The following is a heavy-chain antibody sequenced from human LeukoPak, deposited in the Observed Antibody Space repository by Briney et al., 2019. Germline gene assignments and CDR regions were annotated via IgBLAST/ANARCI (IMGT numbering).Heavy chain of an antibody. D-gene: IGHD2-2*01. CDR1: GYTFTSYD. CDR3: ARAVNTVVTAAMLVLGPRRVYYGMDV. J-gene: IGHJ6*02. Sequence: GASVKVSCKASGYTFTSYDVNWVRQATGQGLEWMGWMNPNSGNTGYAQKFQGRVTMTRNTSISTAYMELSSLRSEDTAVYYCARAVNTVVTAAMLVLGPRRVYYGMDVWGQGTTVTVSS. V-gene: IGHV1-8*01. CDR2: MNPNSGNT.